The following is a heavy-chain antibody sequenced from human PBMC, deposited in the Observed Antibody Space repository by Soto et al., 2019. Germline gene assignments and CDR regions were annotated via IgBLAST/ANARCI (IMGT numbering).Heavy chain of an antibody. CDR2: INPSGGSA. CDR3: ARALSDYGDSSFDY. J-gene: IGHJ4*02. CDR1: GYTFTSYY. Sequence: GSSVKVSCKASGYTFTSYYMHWVRQAPGQVPEWMGIINPSGGSASYAQKFQGRVTMTRDTSTSTVYMELSSLRSEDTAVYYCARALSDYGDSSFDYWAQGTLVTVSS. D-gene: IGHD4-17*01. V-gene: IGHV1-46*01.